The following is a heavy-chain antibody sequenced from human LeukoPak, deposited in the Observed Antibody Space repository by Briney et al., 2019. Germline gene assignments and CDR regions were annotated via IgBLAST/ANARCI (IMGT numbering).Heavy chain of an antibody. Sequence: GGSLRLSCAASGFPFSSYSMNCVRQAPGKGLEWVSYISASGGNIYYLDAVKGRFTVSRDNAMNSPFLQMNRPRAEDTAFYYCVRVKGTYFDFWGQGTLVTVCS. D-gene: IGHD1-1*01. V-gene: IGHV3-48*01. CDR2: ISASGGNI. J-gene: IGHJ4*02. CDR3: VRVKGTYFDF. CDR1: GFPFSSYS.